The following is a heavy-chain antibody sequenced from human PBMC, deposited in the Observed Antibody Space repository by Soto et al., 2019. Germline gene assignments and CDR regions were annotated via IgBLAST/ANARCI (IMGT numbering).Heavy chain of an antibody. CDR2: IIPIFGTA. CDR3: ASPANPSSIAAAGTGYYGMDV. Sequence: QVQLVQSGAEVKKPGSSVKVSCKASGGTFSSYAISWVRQAPGQGLEWMGGIIPIFGTANYAQKFQGRVTITADESTSTAYMERSSLRSEDTAVYYCASPANPSSIAAAGTGYYGMDVWGQGTTVTVSS. J-gene: IGHJ6*02. V-gene: IGHV1-69*01. CDR1: GGTFSSYA. D-gene: IGHD6-13*01.